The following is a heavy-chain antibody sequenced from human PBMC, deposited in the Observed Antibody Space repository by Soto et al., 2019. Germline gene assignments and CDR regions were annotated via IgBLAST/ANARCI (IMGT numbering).Heavy chain of an antibody. D-gene: IGHD2-21*01. J-gene: IGHJ4*02. V-gene: IGHV3-23*01. CDR3: AKEMIASTMADFFDS. Sequence: EVQLLESGGGLVQPGGSLRLSCTASEFTFSNYPMTWVRQPPGKGLEWVSTTSATGGATLYADSVRGRFTVSRDNSKNTLYLQMPNLRADDTAVYFCAKEMIASTMADFFDSWGPGTLVTVSS. CDR1: EFTFSNYP. CDR2: TSATGGAT.